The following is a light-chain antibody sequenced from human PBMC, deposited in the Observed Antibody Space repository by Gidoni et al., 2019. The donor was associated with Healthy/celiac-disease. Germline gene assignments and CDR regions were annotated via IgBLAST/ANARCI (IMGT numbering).Light chain of an antibody. J-gene: IGLJ1*01. CDR1: SSNIGSNS. Sequence: QSVLTQPPSASGTPGQMVTISGSGSSSNIGSNSLNWYQQLPGPAPKLLIYSNNHRPSGVPDRFPGSKSGTSASLAISGLQSEDEADYYCAAWDDSLNGYVFGTGTKVTVL. CDR2: SNN. CDR3: AAWDDSLNGYV. V-gene: IGLV1-44*01.